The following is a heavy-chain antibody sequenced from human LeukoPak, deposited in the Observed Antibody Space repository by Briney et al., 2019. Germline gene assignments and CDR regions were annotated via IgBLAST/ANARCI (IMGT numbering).Heavy chain of an antibody. CDR1: GYTFTSYA. CDR2: ISVYNGNT. CDR3: ARGIRGIAARPGRGWYFNY. Sequence: ASVKVSCKASGYTFTSYAISWVRQAPGQGLEWMGWISVYNGNTHYAQKLQGRVTMTTDTSTSTAYMELRSLRSDDTAVYYCARGIRGIAARPGRGWYFNYWGQGTLVTVSS. J-gene: IGHJ4*02. D-gene: IGHD6-6*01. V-gene: IGHV1-18*01.